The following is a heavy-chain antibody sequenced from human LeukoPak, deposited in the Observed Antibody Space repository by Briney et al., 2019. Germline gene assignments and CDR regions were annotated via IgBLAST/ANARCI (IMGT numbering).Heavy chain of an antibody. CDR3: ARDAYSSSWQAYFQH. CDR2: IYYSGST. D-gene: IGHD6-13*01. CDR1: GGSISSSSYY. J-gene: IGHJ1*01. Sequence: SETLSLTCTVTGGSISSSSYYWGWIRQPPGKGLEWIGSIYYSGSTYYNPSLKSRVTISVDTSKNQFSLKLSSVTAADTAVYYCARDAYSSSWQAYFQHWGQGTLVTVSS. V-gene: IGHV4-39*07.